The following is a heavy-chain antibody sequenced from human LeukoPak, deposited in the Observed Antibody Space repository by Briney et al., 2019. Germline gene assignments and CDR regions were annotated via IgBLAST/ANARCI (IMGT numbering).Heavy chain of an antibody. Sequence: GGSLRLSCAASGFTFSICAMNWVRQAPRKGLEWVSGISGSGSSTYYADSVKGRFTISRDSSKNTVYLQMNSLRAEDTAKYYCAKADGSYKPLIDYWGQGTLVTVSS. CDR1: GFTFSICA. V-gene: IGHV3-23*01. J-gene: IGHJ4*02. CDR3: AKADGSYKPLIDY. CDR2: ISGSGSST. D-gene: IGHD3-10*01.